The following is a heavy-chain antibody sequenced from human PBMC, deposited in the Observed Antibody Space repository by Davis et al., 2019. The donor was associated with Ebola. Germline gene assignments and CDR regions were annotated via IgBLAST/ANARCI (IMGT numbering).Heavy chain of an antibody. CDR3: ARGYGSGSYYSPAPIDY. D-gene: IGHD3-10*01. J-gene: IGHJ4*02. V-gene: IGHV5-51*01. CDR1: GYSFTNYW. Sequence: GGSLKISCKGSGYSFTNYWIGWVRQMPGKGLEWMGIIYPGDSDTRYSPSFQGQVTISADKSISTAYLQWSSLKASDTAMYYCARGYGSGSYYSPAPIDYWGQGTLVTVSS. CDR2: IYPGDSDT.